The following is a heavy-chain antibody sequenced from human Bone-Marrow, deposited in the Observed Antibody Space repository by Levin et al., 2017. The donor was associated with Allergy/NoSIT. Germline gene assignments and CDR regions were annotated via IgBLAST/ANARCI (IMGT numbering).Heavy chain of an antibody. V-gene: IGHV3-33*01. CDR2: IWYDGSNK. CDR3: ARESGSGSYPPFEY. CDR1: GFTFSSYG. Sequence: GGSLRLSCAASGFTFSSYGMHWVRQAPGKGLEWVAVIWYDGSNKYYADSVKGRFTISRDNSKNTLYLQMNSLRAEDTAVYYCARESGSGSYPPFEYWGQGTLVTVSS. D-gene: IGHD3-10*01. J-gene: IGHJ4*02.